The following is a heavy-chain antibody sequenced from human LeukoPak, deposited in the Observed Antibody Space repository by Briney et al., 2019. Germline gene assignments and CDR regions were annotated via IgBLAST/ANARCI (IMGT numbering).Heavy chain of an antibody. CDR2: INPNSGGT. D-gene: IGHD6-13*01. J-gene: IGHJ5*02. CDR1: GYTFTSYA. Sequence: EASVKVSCKASGYTFTSYAMHWVRQAPGQGLEWMGWINPNSGGTNYAQKFQGRVTMTRDTSISTAYMELSRLRSDDTAVYYCARDGFLMSYSINWFDPWGQGTLVTVSS. CDR3: ARDGFLMSYSINWFDP. V-gene: IGHV1-2*02.